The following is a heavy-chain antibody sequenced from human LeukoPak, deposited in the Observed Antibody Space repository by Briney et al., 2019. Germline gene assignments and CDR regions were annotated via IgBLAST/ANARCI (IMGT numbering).Heavy chain of an antibody. V-gene: IGHV4-39*01. CDR3: AKHSLCLTYYDFWSGYYSPCYMDV. CDR2: IYYSGST. D-gene: IGHD3-3*01. J-gene: IGHJ6*03. Sequence: PSETLSLTCTVSGGSISSSSYYWGWIRQPPGEGLEWIGSIYYSGSTYYNPSLKSRVTISVDTSKNQFSLKLSSVTAADTAVYYCAKHSLCLTYYDFWSGYYSPCYMDVWGKGTTVTVSS. CDR1: GGSISSSSYY.